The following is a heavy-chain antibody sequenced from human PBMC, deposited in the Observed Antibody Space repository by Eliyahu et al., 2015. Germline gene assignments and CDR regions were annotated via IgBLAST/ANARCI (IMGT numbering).Heavy chain of an antibody. CDR3: ARDRVVVVPAPGYYGMDV. D-gene: IGHD2-2*01. Sequence: QVQLVQSGAEVKKPGASVKVSCKASGYTFTSYYMHWVRQAPGQGLEWMGIXNPSGGSTSYAQKFQGRVTMTRDTSTSTVYMELSSLRSEDTAVYYCARDRVVVVPAPGYYGMDVWGQGTTVTVSS. CDR1: GYTFTSYY. CDR2: XNPSGGST. V-gene: IGHV1-46*01. J-gene: IGHJ6*02.